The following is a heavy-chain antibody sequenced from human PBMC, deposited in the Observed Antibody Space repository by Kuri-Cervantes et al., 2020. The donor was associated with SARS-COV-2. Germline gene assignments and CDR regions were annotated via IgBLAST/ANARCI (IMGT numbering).Heavy chain of an antibody. CDR3: ARGRGYCSGGSCSEF. D-gene: IGHD2-15*01. Sequence: LSLTCAASGFTFSSYAMSWVRQAPGKGLEWVSAISGSGGSTYYADSVKGRFTISRDNSKNTLYLQMNSLRAEDTAVYYCARGRGYCSGGSCSEFWGQGTLVTVSS. V-gene: IGHV3-23*01. CDR2: ISGSGGST. CDR1: GFTFSSYA. J-gene: IGHJ4*02.